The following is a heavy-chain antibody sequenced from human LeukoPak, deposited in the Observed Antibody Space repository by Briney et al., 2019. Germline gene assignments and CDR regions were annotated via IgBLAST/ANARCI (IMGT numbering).Heavy chain of an antibody. D-gene: IGHD6-19*01. V-gene: IGHV4-59*01. CDR2: IYYSGST. J-gene: IGHJ5*02. CDR3: ARGRMAVAGRFDP. CDR1: GGSISSYY. Sequence: SETLSLTCSVSGGSISSYYWSWIRQPPGKGLEWIGYIYYSGSTNYNPSLKSRVTISVDTSKNQFSLKLSSVTAADTAVYYCARGRMAVAGRFDPWGQGTLVTVSS.